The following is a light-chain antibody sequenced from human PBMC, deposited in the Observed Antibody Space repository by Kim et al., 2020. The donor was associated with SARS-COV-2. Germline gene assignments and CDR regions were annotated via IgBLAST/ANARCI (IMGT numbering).Light chain of an antibody. CDR3: QQRSNWPLT. CDR1: QNIFTY. Sequence: PGGSATLSCRASQNIFTYLALYQQKPGQAPRLLIYDASNRATGIPARCSGSGSGTDFTLTISSLEPEDFAVYYCQQRSNWPLTFGGGTKVDIK. V-gene: IGKV3-11*01. J-gene: IGKJ4*02. CDR2: DAS.